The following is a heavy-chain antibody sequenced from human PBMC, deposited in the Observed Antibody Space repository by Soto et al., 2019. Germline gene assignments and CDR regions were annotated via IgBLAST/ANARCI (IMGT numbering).Heavy chain of an antibody. V-gene: IGHV3-53*01. J-gene: IGHJ4*02. CDR1: GFTVSSNY. Sequence: GGSLRRSCAASGFTVSSNYMSWVRQAPGKGLEWVSVIYSGGSTYYADSVKGRFTISRDNSKNTLYLQMNSLRAEDTAVYYCARGRGYYYGSGSSLRPNYFDYWGQGTLVTVS. CDR3: ARGRGYYYGSGSSLRPNYFDY. D-gene: IGHD3-10*01. CDR2: IYSGGST.